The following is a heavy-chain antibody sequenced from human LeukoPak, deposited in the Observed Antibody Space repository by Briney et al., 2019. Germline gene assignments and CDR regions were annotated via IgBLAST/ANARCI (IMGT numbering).Heavy chain of an antibody. V-gene: IGHV3-23*01. CDR3: ATRYSYGSYYFDY. Sequence: GGSLRLSCAASGFTFSTYAMSWVRQAPGKGLEWVSAISGSGGTTYYADSVKGRFTISRDNSKNTLYLQMTSLRVEDTTVYYGATRYSYGSYYFDYWGQGTLVTVSS. CDR2: ISGSGGTT. J-gene: IGHJ4*02. CDR1: GFTFSTYA. D-gene: IGHD5-18*01.